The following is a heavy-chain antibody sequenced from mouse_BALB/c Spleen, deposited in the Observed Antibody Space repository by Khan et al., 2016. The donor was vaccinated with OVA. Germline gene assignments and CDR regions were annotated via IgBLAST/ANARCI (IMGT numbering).Heavy chain of an antibody. CDR3: ARKNGSDFDY. CDR2: INPHIGET. V-gene: IGHV1-20*02. J-gene: IGHJ2*01. D-gene: IGHD1-1*01. Sequence: VQLKQSGPELVKPGASVKISCKASGYSFTGYFMNWVMECHGKSLEWIGRINPHIGETFYNQKFKDKATLTVDESSTTAHMELRSLSSEDSAVYYCARKNGSDFDYWGQGTTLTVSS. CDR1: GYSFTGYF.